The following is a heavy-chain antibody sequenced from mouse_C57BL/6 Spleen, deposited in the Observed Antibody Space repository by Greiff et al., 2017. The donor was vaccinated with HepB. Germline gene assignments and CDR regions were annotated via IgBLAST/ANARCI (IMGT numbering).Heavy chain of an antibody. CDR1: GYTFTSYG. CDR2: IYPRSGNT. V-gene: IGHV1-81*01. Sequence: VQRVESGAELARPGASVKLSCKASGYTFTSYGISWVKQRTGQGLEWIGEIYPRSGNTYYNEKFKGKATLTADKSSSTAYMELRSLTSEDSAVYFCARGGSNYGFPLFAYWGQGTLVTVSA. CDR3: ARGGSNYGFPLFAY. D-gene: IGHD2-5*01. J-gene: IGHJ3*01.